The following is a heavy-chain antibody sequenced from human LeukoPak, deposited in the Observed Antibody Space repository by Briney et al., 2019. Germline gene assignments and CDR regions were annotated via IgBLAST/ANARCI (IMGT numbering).Heavy chain of an antibody. J-gene: IGHJ4*02. D-gene: IGHD6-13*01. CDR1: GFTFSSYG. CDR3: AKDRRSWFFDY. V-gene: IGHV3-33*06. CDR2: IWYAGSNK. Sequence: LAGGSLRLSCAASGFTFSSYGMHWVRQAPGKGLEWVAVIWYAGSNKYYADSVKGRFTISRDNSKNTLYMQMNSLRAEDTALYYCAKDRRSWFFDYWGQGTLVTVSS.